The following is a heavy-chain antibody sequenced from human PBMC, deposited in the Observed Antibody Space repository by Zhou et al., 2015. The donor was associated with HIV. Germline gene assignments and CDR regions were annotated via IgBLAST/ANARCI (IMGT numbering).Heavy chain of an antibody. D-gene: IGHD3-10*01. V-gene: IGHV3-23*01. CDR2: ISGSSVST. CDR1: GFTFSYYA. CDR3: AKDKKIGVRGSGSYYNAPGGMDV. Sequence: EVQLFGLWGEAWYSLGGSLRLSCAASGFTFSYYAMTWVRQAPGKGLEWVSAISGSSVSTYYADSVKGRFTISRDNSKNTLYLQMNSLRAEDTAVYYCAKDKKIGVRGSGSYYNAPGGMDVWGQGTTGHRLL. J-gene: IGHJ6*02.